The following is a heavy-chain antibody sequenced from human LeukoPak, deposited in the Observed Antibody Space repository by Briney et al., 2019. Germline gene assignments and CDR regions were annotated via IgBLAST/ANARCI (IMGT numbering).Heavy chain of an antibody. CDR1: GFIFNNYG. V-gene: IGHV3-30*02. D-gene: IGHD5-18*01. CDR3: VKDIRRGYNFGYDQFAY. CDR2: IQYNGTTK. Sequence: GGSLRLSCAASGFIFNNYGMHWVRQAPGKGLEWVAFIQYNGTTKDYADSVKGRFTISRDNSKNTVSLQMNSLRAEDTALYYCVKDIRRGYNFGYDQFAYWGQGTLVTASS. J-gene: IGHJ4*02.